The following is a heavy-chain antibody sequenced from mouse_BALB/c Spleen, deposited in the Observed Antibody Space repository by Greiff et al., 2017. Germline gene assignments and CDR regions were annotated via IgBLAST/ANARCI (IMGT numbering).Heavy chain of an antibody. CDR3: AKNDFYSGSSLFAY. J-gene: IGHJ3*01. V-gene: IGHV2-5-1*01. D-gene: IGHD1-1*01. CDR1: GFSLTSYG. CDR2: IWRGGST. Sequence: QVQLQQSGPSLVQPSQSLSITCTVSGFSLTSYGVHWVRQSPGKGLEWLGVIWRGGSTDYNAAFMSRLSITKDNSKSQVFFKMNSLQADDTAIYYCAKNDFYSGSSLFAYWGQGTLVTVSA.